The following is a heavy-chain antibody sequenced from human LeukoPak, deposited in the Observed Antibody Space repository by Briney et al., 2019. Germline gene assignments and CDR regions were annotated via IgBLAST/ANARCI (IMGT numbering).Heavy chain of an antibody. CDR1: GGPISSYY. CDR3: ARDNWGWGYFDY. Sequence: SETLSLTCTVSGGPISSYYWSWIRQPPGKGLEWIGYIYYSGGTNYNPSLKSRVTISVDTSKNQFSLKLSSVTAADTAVYYCARDNWGWGYFDYWGQGTLVTVSS. J-gene: IGHJ4*02. CDR2: IYYSGGT. V-gene: IGHV4-59*01. D-gene: IGHD7-27*01.